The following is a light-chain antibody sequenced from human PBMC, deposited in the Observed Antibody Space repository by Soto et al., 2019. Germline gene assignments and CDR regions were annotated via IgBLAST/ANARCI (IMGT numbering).Light chain of an antibody. CDR1: SSNVGYNY. V-gene: IGLV1-51*01. J-gene: IGLJ2*01. Sequence: QSVLTQPPSVSAAPGQKVTISCSGGSSNVGYNYVSWYQQLPGTAPKLLIYDNDKRPSGIPDRFSGSKSGTSATLGITGLQTGDEADYYCGTWDSSLSAVVFGGGTKLTVL. CDR2: DND. CDR3: GTWDSSLSAVV.